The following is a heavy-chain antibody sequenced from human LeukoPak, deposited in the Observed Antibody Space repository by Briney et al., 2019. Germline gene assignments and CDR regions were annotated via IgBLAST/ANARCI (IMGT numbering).Heavy chain of an antibody. Sequence: PSETLSLTCTVSGGSISSYYWSWIRQPAGKGLEWIGRIYTSGSTNYNPTLKSRVTISVDTSMNQFSLKLSSVTAADTAVYYCARDYGDYAYYYYYYMDVWGKGTTVTVSS. CDR1: GGSISSYY. CDR2: IYTSGST. D-gene: IGHD4-17*01. J-gene: IGHJ6*03. CDR3: ARDYGDYAYYYYYYMDV. V-gene: IGHV4-4*07.